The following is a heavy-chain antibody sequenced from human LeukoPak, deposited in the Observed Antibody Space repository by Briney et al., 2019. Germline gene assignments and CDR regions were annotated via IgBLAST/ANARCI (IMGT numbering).Heavy chain of an antibody. Sequence: GASVKVSCKASGYTFTGCYMHWVRQAPGQGLEWMGWINPNSGGTNYAQKFQGRVTMTRDTSISTAYMELSRLRSDDTAVYYCARSRSVITFGGVIAPFDPWGQGTLVTVSS. CDR3: ARSRSVITFGGVIAPFDP. J-gene: IGHJ5*02. D-gene: IGHD3-16*02. CDR1: GYTFTGCY. CDR2: INPNSGGT. V-gene: IGHV1-2*02.